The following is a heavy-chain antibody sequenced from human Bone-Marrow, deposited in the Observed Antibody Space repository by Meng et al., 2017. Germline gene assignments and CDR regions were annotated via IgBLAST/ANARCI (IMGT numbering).Heavy chain of an antibody. CDR3: ARDSPFYYYGMDV. CDR1: GDTFTSYY. Sequence: ASVKVSCKASGDTFTSYYMHWVRQAPGQGLEWMGIINPSGGSTSYEQKFQSRVTMTRDTSTSTVYMELSSLRSEDTAVYYCARDSPFYYYGMDVWGQGTTVTVSS. J-gene: IGHJ6*02. CDR2: INPSGGST. V-gene: IGHV1-46*01.